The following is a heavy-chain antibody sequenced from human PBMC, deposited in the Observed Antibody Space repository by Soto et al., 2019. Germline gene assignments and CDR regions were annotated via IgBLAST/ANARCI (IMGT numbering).Heavy chain of an antibody. J-gene: IGHJ6*02. Sequence: QVQLQESGPGLVKPSETLSLLCFVSGEAVGSGQSYWNWVRQAPGKGLEWIGHISVNGAMKNSASLKGRVTMSVDPSNNQISLTLTSVTAADSATYFCARGRADSAGSSFVRRMDVWGQGTTVTVAS. CDR3: ARGRADSAGSSFVRRMDV. CDR2: ISVNGAM. V-gene: IGHV4-61*01. CDR1: GEAVGSGQSY. D-gene: IGHD3-10*01.